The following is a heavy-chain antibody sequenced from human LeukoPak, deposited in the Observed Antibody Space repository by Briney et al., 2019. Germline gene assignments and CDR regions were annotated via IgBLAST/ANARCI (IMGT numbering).Heavy chain of an antibody. CDR2: ISSSGGTT. V-gene: IGHV3-23*01. CDR3: VIRGSSGYLWT. Sequence: GGSLRLSCAASGFTFSRYTMTWVRQAPGKGLELVSTISSSGGTTNYADSVKGRLTISSDNSKNPLYLQMNGPRVEDTAVYYCVIRGSSGYLWTWGQGTLVTVSS. CDR1: GFTFSRYT. D-gene: IGHD3-22*01. J-gene: IGHJ5*02.